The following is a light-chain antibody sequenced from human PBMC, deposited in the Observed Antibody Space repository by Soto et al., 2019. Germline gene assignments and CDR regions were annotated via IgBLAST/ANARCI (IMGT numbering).Light chain of an antibody. V-gene: IGKV1-27*01. CDR1: QGISNY. CDR2: AAS. CDR3: EKYISYAFT. Sequence: DIQMTQSPSSLSASVGDRVAITCRASQGISNYLAWYQPKPGKVPKLLLYAASTLQSGVPSRFSVSGAGTDFTLTSSSLQPEDDATYYCEKYISYAFTCGPGTKVDIE. J-gene: IGKJ3*01.